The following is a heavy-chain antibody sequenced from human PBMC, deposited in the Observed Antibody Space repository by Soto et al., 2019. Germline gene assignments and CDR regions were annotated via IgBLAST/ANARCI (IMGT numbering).Heavy chain of an antibody. V-gene: IGHV1-69*13. Sequence: SVKVSCKASGGTFSSYAISWVRQAPGQGLEWMGGIIPIFGTANYAQKFQGRVTITADESTSTAYMELSSLRSEDTAVYYCARDPFDYGSGDFDPWGQGTLVTVSS. CDR3: ARDPFDYGSGDFDP. CDR1: GGTFSSYA. J-gene: IGHJ5*02. D-gene: IGHD3-10*01. CDR2: IIPIFGTA.